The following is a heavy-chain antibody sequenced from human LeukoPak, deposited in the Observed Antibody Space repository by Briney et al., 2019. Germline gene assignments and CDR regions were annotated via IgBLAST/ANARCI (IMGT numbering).Heavy chain of an antibody. Sequence: GASVTVSFKASGYTFTSYGISWVRQAPGQGLEWMGWISAYNSNTNYAQKLQGRVTMTTDTSTSTAYMELRSLRSDDTALYYCARRYISIWYYFDYWGQGTLVTVSS. CDR3: ARRYISIWYYFDY. D-gene: IGHD6-13*01. V-gene: IGHV1-18*01. J-gene: IGHJ4*02. CDR1: GYTFTSYG. CDR2: ISAYNSNT.